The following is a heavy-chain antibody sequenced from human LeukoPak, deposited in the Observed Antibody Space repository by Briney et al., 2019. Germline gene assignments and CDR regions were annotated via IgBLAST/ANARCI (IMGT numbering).Heavy chain of an antibody. CDR1: GGSISSYY. J-gene: IGHJ4*02. D-gene: IGHD6-13*01. Sequence: SETLSLTCTVSGGSISSYYWSWIRQPPGKGLEWIGYIYYSGSTNYNPSLKSRVTISVDTSKNQFSLKLSSVTAADTVVYYCARVRAAAGIDYWGQGTLVTVSS. V-gene: IGHV4-59*01. CDR2: IYYSGST. CDR3: ARVRAAAGIDY.